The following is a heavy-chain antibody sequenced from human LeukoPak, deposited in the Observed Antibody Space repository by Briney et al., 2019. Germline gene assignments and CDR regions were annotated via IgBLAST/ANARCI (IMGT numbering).Heavy chain of an antibody. CDR1: GYSISSGYY. D-gene: IGHD7-27*01. V-gene: IGHV4-38-2*02. J-gene: IGHJ4*02. CDR2: IYQSGST. Sequence: SETLSLTCIVSGYSISSGYYWGWIRQPPGKGLEWIGSIYQSGSTYYSPSLKSRVTISVDTSKNQFSLKLSSVTAADTAIYYCARLAWGRLDYWGQGTLVTVSS. CDR3: ARLAWGRLDY.